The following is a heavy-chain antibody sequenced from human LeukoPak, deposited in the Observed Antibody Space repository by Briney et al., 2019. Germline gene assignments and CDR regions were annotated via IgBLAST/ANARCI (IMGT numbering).Heavy chain of an antibody. CDR1: GGSISSSSYY. Sequence: SETLSLTCTVSGGSISSSSYYWGWIRQPPGKGLEWIGSIYYSGSTYYNPSLKSRVTISVDTSKNQFSLKLSSVTAADTAVYYCARGLVAGRAFDYWGQGTLVTVSS. J-gene: IGHJ4*02. CDR3: ARGLVAGRAFDY. V-gene: IGHV4-39*07. CDR2: IYYSGST. D-gene: IGHD3-16*01.